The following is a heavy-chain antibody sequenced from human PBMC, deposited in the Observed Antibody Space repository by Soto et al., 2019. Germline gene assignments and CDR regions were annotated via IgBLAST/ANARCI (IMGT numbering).Heavy chain of an antibody. V-gene: IGHV4-59*08. CDR1: GGSISSHF. CDR3: ATRVPNSQTYYGVFDY. CDR2: IYYSGAS. Sequence: QVQLQESGPGLVKPSETLSLTCTISGGSISSHFWSWIRQPPGKGLEWIGYIYYSGASDYNPSLKSRVTMSLDTSNNQSALKLTSVAATDTAVYFCATRVPNSQTYYGVFDYWGQGHLVTVSS. D-gene: IGHD3-3*01. J-gene: IGHJ4*02.